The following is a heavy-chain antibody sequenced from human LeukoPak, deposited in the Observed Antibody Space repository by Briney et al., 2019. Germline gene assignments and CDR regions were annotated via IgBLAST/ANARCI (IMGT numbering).Heavy chain of an antibody. CDR2: MYYSGST. V-gene: IGHV4-30-4*02. CDR3: ARCAVGYYYYYYMDV. CDR1: GGSISSGDYY. J-gene: IGHJ6*03. Sequence: SETLSLTCTVSGGSISSGDYYWSWIRQPPGKGLEWIAYMYYSGSTYYNPSLKSRVTMSADTSKNQFSLKLSSVTAADTAVYYCARCAVGYYYYYYMDVWGKGTTVTVSS.